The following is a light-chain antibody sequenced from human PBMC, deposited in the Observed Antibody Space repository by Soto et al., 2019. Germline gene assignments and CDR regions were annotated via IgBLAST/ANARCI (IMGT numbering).Light chain of an antibody. CDR2: DTS. CDR1: QSVSSGH. J-gene: IGKJ1*01. V-gene: IGKV3-20*01. Sequence: WTGSPGTLSLSPGRRATLSCRASQSVSSGHLAWYQQKRGQALSLLIYDTSTRATCIRDRFSASGSGTDFTLPIRTLQPEVFAVYHCQQYGASTWTFVHGTKV. CDR3: QQYGASTWT.